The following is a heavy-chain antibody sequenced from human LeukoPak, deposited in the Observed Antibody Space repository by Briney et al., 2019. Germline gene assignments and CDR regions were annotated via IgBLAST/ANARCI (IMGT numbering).Heavy chain of an antibody. V-gene: IGHV4-38-2*02. CDR1: GYSISSGYY. D-gene: IGHD5-18*01. CDR2: IYHSGRT. Sequence: SETLSLTGTVSGYSISSGYYWGWIRQPPGKGLEWFGSIYHSGRTYYNPSLKSRVTISVDTSKIQFSLKLSSVTAADTAVYYCARTTEGGYSYGYFYYYYMDVWGKGTTVTISS. CDR3: ARTTEGGYSYGYFYYYYMDV. J-gene: IGHJ6*03.